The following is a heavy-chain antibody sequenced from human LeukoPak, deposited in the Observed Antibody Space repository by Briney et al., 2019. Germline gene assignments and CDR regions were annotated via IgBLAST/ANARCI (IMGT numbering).Heavy chain of an antibody. V-gene: IGHV3-23*01. CDR1: GFSFSSYT. D-gene: IGHD3-3*01. Sequence: GGSLRLSCAASGFSFSSYTMIWVRQPPGEGLEWVSRISGSGSSIYYADSVEGQFTISRDNSRKTLYLQVNSLRVEDTAVYYCAKAFTISGVVAYFDYRGQGTLVTVSS. J-gene: IGHJ4*02. CDR2: ISGSGSSI. CDR3: AKAFTISGVVAYFDY.